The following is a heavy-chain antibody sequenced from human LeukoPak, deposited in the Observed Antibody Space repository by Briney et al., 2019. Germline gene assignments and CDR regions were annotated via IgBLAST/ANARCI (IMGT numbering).Heavy chain of an antibody. Sequence: QPGGSLRLSCAASGLTFSIHWMNWVRQAPGKGLECVANINQDGSDKYYVDSVKGRFTISRDNSKNTVYLQMNSLRVEDTALYYCAKDILGWTFDYWGPGTLVTVSS. CDR1: GLTFSIHW. J-gene: IGHJ4*02. CDR2: INQDGSDK. D-gene: IGHD2-15*01. CDR3: AKDILGWTFDY. V-gene: IGHV3-7*03.